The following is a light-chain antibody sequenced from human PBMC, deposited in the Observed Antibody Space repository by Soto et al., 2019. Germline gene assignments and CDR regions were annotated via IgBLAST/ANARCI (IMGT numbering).Light chain of an antibody. CDR2: DVS. CDR1: SSDVGAYNH. J-gene: IGLJ1*01. Sequence: QSVLAQPASVSGSPGQSITISCTGTSSDVGAYNHVSWYQHHPGKAPKLLIFDVSKRPSGVPDRFSGSKSGNTASLTISGLQAEDEADYSCCSHAGSYTFVFGTGTKVTVL. CDR3: CSHAGSYTFV. V-gene: IGLV2-11*01.